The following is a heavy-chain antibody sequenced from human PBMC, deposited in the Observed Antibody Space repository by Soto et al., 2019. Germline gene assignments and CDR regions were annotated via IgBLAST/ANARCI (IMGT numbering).Heavy chain of an antibody. Sequence: ASVKVSCKASGYTFTSYYMHWVRQPPGQGLEWMGIINPSGGSTSYAQKFQGRVNMTRDTSKSTVYMELSRLRSEDKAVYYCARGTMIVAKFDPWGQGTLVTVSS. CDR1: GYTFTSYY. CDR2: INPSGGST. CDR3: ARGTMIVAKFDP. V-gene: IGHV1-46*01. J-gene: IGHJ5*02. D-gene: IGHD3-22*01.